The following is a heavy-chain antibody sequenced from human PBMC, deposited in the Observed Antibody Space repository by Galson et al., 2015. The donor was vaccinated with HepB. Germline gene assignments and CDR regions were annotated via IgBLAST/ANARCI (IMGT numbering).Heavy chain of an antibody. J-gene: IGHJ4*02. D-gene: IGHD4-23*01. Sequence: TLSLTCAVSGGSISSGGYSWSWIRQPPGKGLEWIGYIYHSGSTYYNPSLKSRVTISVDRSKNQFSLKLSSVTAADTAVYYCARGDYGGNSWSHFGYWGQGTLVTVSS. V-gene: IGHV4-30-2*01. CDR1: GGSISSGGYS. CDR3: ARGDYGGNSWSHFGY. CDR2: IYHSGST.